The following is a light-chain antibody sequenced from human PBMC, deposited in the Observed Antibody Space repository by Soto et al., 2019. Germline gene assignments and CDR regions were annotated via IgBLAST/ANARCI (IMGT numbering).Light chain of an antibody. CDR2: DAT. CDR3: QQRDSGPPYN. V-gene: IGKV3-11*01. Sequence: EVLLTQSPVTLSLSPGERATLSCRASQSVSGYLSWYQQKPGHAPRLLIFDATNMATGVPARFSGSGSGTDFTLTISSLEPEDFAVYYCQQRDSGPPYNFGQGTRLEIK. CDR1: QSVSGY. J-gene: IGKJ2*01.